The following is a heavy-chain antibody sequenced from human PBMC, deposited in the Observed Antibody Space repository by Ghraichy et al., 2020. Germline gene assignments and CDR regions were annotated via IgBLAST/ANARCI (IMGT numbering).Heavy chain of an antibody. V-gene: IGHV3-23*01. Sequence: GGSLRLSCAASGITFSNYVMSWVRQAPGKGLEWVSGISGSGGSTDYADSVKGRFNISRDNSKNTLHLQMNSLRAEDTAVYYCAKDVAYGGYDFWSGYGHYYGLDVWGQGTTVTVSS. J-gene: IGHJ6*02. CDR3: AKDVAYGGYDFWSGYGHYYGLDV. CDR1: GITFSNYV. D-gene: IGHD3-3*01. CDR2: ISGSGGST.